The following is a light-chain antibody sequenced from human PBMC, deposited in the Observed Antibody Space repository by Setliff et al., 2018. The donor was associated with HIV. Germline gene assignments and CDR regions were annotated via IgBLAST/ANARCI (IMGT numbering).Light chain of an antibody. V-gene: IGLV2-14*01. CDR2: EVS. CDR1: SSDVGSYNY. CDR3: SSYTSSSLYV. J-gene: IGLJ1*01. Sequence: SVLTQPASVSGSPGQSITISCTGTSSDVGSYNYVSWYQQHPGKAPKLMIYEVSNRPSGVSNRFSGSESGNTASLTISGLQAEDEADYYCSSYTSSSLYVFGTGTKVTVL.